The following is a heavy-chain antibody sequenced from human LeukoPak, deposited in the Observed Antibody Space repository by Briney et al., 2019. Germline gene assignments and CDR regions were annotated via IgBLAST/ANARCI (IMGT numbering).Heavy chain of an antibody. CDR3: AKDQLRYYDSSGYQNWFDP. Sequence: GGSLRLSCAASGFTFSSYAMSWVRQAPGKGLEWVSAISGSGGSTYYADSVKGRSTISRDNSKNTLYLQMNSLRAEDTAVYYCAKDQLRYYDSSGYQNWFDPWGQGTLVTVSS. D-gene: IGHD3-22*01. CDR1: GFTFSSYA. J-gene: IGHJ5*02. V-gene: IGHV3-23*01. CDR2: ISGSGGST.